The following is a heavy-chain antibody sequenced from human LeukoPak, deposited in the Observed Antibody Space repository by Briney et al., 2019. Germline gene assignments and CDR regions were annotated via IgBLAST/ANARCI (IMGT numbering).Heavy chain of an antibody. V-gene: IGHV4-61*02. D-gene: IGHD1-26*01. Sequence: TSETLSLTCTVSGGSISSGSYYWSWIRQPAGKGLEWIGRIYTSGSTNYNLSLKSRVTISVDTSKNQFSLKLSSVTAADTAVYYCARDNSRSGSYGYWGQGTLVTVSS. CDR2: IYTSGST. CDR1: GGSISSGSYY. J-gene: IGHJ4*02. CDR3: ARDNSRSGSYGY.